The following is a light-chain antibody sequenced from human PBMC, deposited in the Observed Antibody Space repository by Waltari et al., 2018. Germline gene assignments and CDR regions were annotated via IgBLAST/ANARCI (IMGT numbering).Light chain of an antibody. CDR2: GAS. CDR1: ESVSSSY. CDR3: QQYGGSPSYT. V-gene: IGKV3-20*01. J-gene: IGKJ2*01. Sequence: PGERATLSCRASESVSSSYLAWYQQKPGQAPRLLISGASKRATGIPDRFSGSGSGTDFTLTISRLEPEDFAVYYCQQYGGSPSYTFGQGTKLEIK.